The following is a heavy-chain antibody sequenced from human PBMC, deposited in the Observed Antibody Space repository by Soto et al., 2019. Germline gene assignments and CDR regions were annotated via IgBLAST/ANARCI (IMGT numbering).Heavy chain of an antibody. D-gene: IGHD6-6*01. V-gene: IGHV3-48*02. CDR2: ISSSSSTI. CDR1: GFTFSSYS. J-gene: IGHJ6*02. CDR3: ARDPERAIAARPGSPIPYYYYGMDV. Sequence: PGGSLRLSCAASGFTFSSYSMNWVRQAPGKGLEWVSYISSSSSTIYYADSVKGRFTISRDNAKNSLYLQMNSLRDEDTAVYYCARDPERAIAARPGSPIPYYYYGMDVWGQGTTVTVSS.